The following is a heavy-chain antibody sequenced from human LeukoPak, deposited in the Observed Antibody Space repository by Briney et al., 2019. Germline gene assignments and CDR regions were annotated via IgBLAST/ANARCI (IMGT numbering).Heavy chain of an antibody. V-gene: IGHV3-66*01. CDR2: IYSGGST. CDR3: ARIETVADAFDI. D-gene: IGHD1-1*01. CDR1: GFTFSNYG. Sequence: PGRSLRLSCAASGFTFSNYGMHWVRQAPGKGLEWVSLIYSGGSTSYADSVRGRFTISRDNSKNTLYLQMNSLRAEDTAVYYCARIETVADAFDIWGQGTLVTVSS. J-gene: IGHJ3*02.